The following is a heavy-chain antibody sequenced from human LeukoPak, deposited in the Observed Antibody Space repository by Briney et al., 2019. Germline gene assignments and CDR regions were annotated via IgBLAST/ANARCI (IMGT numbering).Heavy chain of an antibody. V-gene: IGHV4-4*02. J-gene: IGHJ4*02. CDR1: GGSISSNNW. CDR3: ARNTWYRLGFDY. CDR2: IYHSGNT. D-gene: IGHD6-13*01. Sequence: PSGTLSLTCAVSGGSISSNNWWSWVRQPPGKGLEWIGEIYHSGNTNYNPSLKSRVTISIDKSNNQFSLKLSSVTAADTAVYYCARNTWYRLGFDYWGQGTLVTVSS.